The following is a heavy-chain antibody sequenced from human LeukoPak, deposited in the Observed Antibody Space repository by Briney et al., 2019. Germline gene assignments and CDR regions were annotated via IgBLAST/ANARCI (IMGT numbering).Heavy chain of an antibody. J-gene: IGHJ4*02. CDR2: IYYGGTT. V-gene: IGHV4-39*01. CDR3: TKYDFWSGYRDY. D-gene: IGHD3-3*01. Sequence: PSETLSLTCTVSGGSITSSNYFWGWIRQPPGQGLEWIGSIYYGGTTYYNPSLRSRVTISVETSKNQFSLKLSSVTAADTALYYWTKYDFWSGYRDYWGQGTLVTVSS. CDR1: GGSITSSNYF.